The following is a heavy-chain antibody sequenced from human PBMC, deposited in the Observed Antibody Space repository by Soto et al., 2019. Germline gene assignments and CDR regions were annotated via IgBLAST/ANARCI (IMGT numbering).Heavy chain of an antibody. Sequence: SETLSLTCAVYGGSFSGYYWSWIRQPPGKGLEWIGEINHSGSTNYNPSLKSRVTISVDTSKNQFSLKLSSVTAADTAVYYCARAVFGEYEDTLLDYYYYGMDVWGQGTTVTVLL. V-gene: IGHV4-34*01. CDR3: ARAVFGEYEDTLLDYYYYGMDV. J-gene: IGHJ6*02. CDR1: GGSFSGYY. CDR2: INHSGST. D-gene: IGHD3-10*02.